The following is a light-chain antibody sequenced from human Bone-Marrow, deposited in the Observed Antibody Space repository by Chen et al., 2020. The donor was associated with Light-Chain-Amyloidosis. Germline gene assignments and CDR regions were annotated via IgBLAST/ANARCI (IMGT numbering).Light chain of an antibody. CDR2: DTS. CDR3: HQRRSWPLT. CDR1: QNIGSW. J-gene: IGKJ4*01. Sequence: EIVVTQPPATLSLSPGERATLSCRVSQNIGSWLGWYQQSPGQPPRLLISDTSNRAAGIPARFSGSGSGTDFTLTISGLEPEDFAVYYCHQRRSWPLTFGGGTKVEMK. V-gene: IGKV3-11*01.